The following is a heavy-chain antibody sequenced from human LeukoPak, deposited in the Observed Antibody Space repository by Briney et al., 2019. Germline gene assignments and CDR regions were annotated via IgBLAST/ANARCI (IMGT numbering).Heavy chain of an antibody. Sequence: GGSLRLSCAASGFTFSSYAMSWVRQAPGKGLEWISAIGGSGDFTYYAEYVKGRFTISRDNSKKTLYLQMNSLRAEDTAVYYCAKADRGWGVITKDWGQGTLVTVSS. CDR3: AKADRGWGVITKD. CDR1: GFTFSSYA. D-gene: IGHD3-10*01. J-gene: IGHJ4*02. CDR2: IGGSGDFT. V-gene: IGHV3-23*01.